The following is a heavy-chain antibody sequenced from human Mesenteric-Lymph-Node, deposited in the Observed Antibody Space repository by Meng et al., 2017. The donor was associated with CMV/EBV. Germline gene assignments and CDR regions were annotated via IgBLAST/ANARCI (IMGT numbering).Heavy chain of an antibody. CDR2: IIPIFGAA. CDR3: ARNAYGGTYRGPFDS. V-gene: IGHV1-69*05. CDR1: GGSFSSYA. Sequence: SGGSFSSYAISWVRQAPGQGLEWMGGIIPIFGAANYAQKFQGRVTISTDESTTTVYMGLSSLRSEDTAVYYCARNAYGGTYRGPFDSWGPGTQVTVSS. J-gene: IGHJ4*02. D-gene: IGHD1-26*01.